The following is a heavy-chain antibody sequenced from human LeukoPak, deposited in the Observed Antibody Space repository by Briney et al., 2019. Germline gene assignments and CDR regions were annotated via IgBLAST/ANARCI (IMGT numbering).Heavy chain of an antibody. Sequence: ASVKVSCKVSGYTLTELSMHWVRQAPGKGREGVGGFDPEDGEKIYAQKFQGRVTMTEETSTDTAYMEMGRLRSEDTAVYYCGTGARGEYVNGSTAQFFDIWGQGTMVTVSS. J-gene: IGHJ3*02. CDR3: GTGARGEYVNGSTAQFFDI. CDR1: GYTLTELS. V-gene: IGHV1-24*01. D-gene: IGHD3-16*01. CDR2: FDPEDGEK.